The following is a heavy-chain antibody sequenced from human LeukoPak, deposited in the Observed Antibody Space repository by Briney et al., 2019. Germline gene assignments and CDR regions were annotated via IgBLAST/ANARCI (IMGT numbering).Heavy chain of an antibody. Sequence: ASVKVSCKASGYTFTSYGISWMRPAPGQGLEWMGWISAYNGNTNYAQKLQGRVTMTTDTSTSTAYMELRSLRSDDTAVYYCARDGPESGDYQAGNIWGQGTMVTVSS. V-gene: IGHV1-18*01. CDR2: ISAYNGNT. CDR1: GYTFTSYG. CDR3: ARDGPESGDYQAGNI. D-gene: IGHD4-17*01. J-gene: IGHJ3*02.